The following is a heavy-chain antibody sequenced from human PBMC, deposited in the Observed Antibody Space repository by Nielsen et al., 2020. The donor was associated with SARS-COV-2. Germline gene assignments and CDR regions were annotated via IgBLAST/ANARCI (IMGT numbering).Heavy chain of an antibody. J-gene: IGHJ6*02. CDR3: ARAKLERRGDYGMDV. Sequence: GESLKISCAASGFTFSSYSMNWVRQAPGKGLEWVSSISSSSSYIYYADSVKGRFTISRDNAKNSLYLQMNSLRAEDTAVYYCARAKLERRGDYGMDVWGQGTTVTVSS. V-gene: IGHV3-21*04. CDR1: GFTFSSYS. CDR2: ISSSSSYI. D-gene: IGHD1-1*01.